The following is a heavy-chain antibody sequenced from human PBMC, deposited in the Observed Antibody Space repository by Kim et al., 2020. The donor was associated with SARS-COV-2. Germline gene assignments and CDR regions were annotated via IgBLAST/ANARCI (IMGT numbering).Heavy chain of an antibody. D-gene: IGHD3-22*01. CDR2: ISWNSGSI. CDR3: AKDIRTIVVGPFDY. V-gene: IGHV3-9*01. J-gene: IGHJ4*02. CDR1: GFTFDDYA. Sequence: GGSLRLSCAASGFTFDDYAMHWVRQAPGKGLEWVSGISWNSGSIGYADSVKGRFTISRDNAKNSLYLQMNSLRAEDTALYYCAKDIRTIVVGPFDYWGQGTPLTVSS.